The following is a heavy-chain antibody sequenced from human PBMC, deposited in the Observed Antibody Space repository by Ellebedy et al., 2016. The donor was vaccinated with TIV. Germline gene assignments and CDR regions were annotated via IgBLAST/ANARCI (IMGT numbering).Heavy chain of an antibody. Sequence: ASVKVSCXVSGYTLTELSMHWVRQAPGKGLEWMGGFDPEDGETIYAQKFQGRVTMTEDTSTDTAYMELSSLRSEDTAVYYCARGDTLNYYYGMDVWGQGTTVTVSS. J-gene: IGHJ6*02. CDR3: ARGDTLNYYYGMDV. CDR1: GYTLTELS. V-gene: IGHV1-24*01. CDR2: FDPEDGET.